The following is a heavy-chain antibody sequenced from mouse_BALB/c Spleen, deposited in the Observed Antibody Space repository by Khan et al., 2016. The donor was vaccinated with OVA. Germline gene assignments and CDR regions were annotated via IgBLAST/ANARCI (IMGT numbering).Heavy chain of an antibody. D-gene: IGHD1-2*01. CDR1: GYTFTDYY. CDR3: ARRNYFGYTFAY. J-gene: IGHJ3*01. V-gene: IGHV1-77*01. Sequence: QVQLQQSGAELARPGASVKLSCKASGYTFTDYYIYWVKQRTGQGLEWIGEISPGSGDTYFNERFKGKATLTADKSSSPSYMQLRSLTSEATAVYFCARRNYFGYTFAYWGQGTLVTVSA. CDR2: ISPGSGDT.